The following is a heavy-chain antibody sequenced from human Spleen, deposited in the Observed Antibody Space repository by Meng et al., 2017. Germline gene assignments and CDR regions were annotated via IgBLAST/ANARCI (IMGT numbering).Heavy chain of an antibody. Sequence: GESLKISCAASGFTFSSYGMHWVRQAPGKGLEWVAVIWYDGSNKYYADSVKGRFTISRDNSKNTLYLQMNSLRAEDTAVYYCAIGVHDYPWDFDYWGQGTLVTVSS. J-gene: IGHJ4*02. V-gene: IGHV3-33*01. CDR2: IWYDGSNK. CDR1: GFTFSSYG. D-gene: IGHD4/OR15-4a*01. CDR3: AIGVHDYPWDFDY.